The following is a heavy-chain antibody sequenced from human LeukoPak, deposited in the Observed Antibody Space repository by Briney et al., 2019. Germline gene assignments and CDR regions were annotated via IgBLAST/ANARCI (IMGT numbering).Heavy chain of an antibody. D-gene: IGHD4-23*01. Sequence: PGGSLRLSCAASGISVSSSYMTWVRQPPGKGLEWVSAIYSGGSTYYADSVKGRFTISRDNSKNMLYLQMNSLRVGDTAVYYCTDTVAGWGQGTLVTVSS. CDR2: IYSGGST. CDR1: GISVSSSY. J-gene: IGHJ4*02. CDR3: TDTVAG. V-gene: IGHV3-53*05.